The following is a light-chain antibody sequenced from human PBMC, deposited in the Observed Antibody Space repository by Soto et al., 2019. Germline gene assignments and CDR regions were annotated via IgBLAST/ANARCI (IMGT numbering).Light chain of an antibody. CDR2: DVF. V-gene: IGLV2-14*01. Sequence: QSALTQPPSVSESPGQSIAISCTGTSRDVGGYNDVSWYQQHPGKAPKLLIYDVFYRPSGVSDRFSGSKSGNSASLTISGLQAEDDADYHCSSCTSSTSLVFGGGTQLTVL. CDR3: SSCTSSTSLV. J-gene: IGLJ2*01. CDR1: SRDVGGYND.